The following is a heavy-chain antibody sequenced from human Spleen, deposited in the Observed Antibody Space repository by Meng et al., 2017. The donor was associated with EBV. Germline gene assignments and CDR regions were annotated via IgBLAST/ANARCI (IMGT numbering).Heavy chain of an antibody. J-gene: IGHJ5*02. CDR2: ITPIFGTS. D-gene: IGHD6-19*01. CDR1: GGSFSSHS. Sequence: RLVQSGAGVKKPGSSMKVSRKASGGSFSSHSFSWVRQAPGQGLEWMAGITPIFGTSNYAQKFQDRVTISADESTTTVYLELSSLRSEDTAVYYCARLNDYSSGSTSWGQGTLVTVSS. CDR3: ARLNDYSSGSTS. V-gene: IGHV1-69*01.